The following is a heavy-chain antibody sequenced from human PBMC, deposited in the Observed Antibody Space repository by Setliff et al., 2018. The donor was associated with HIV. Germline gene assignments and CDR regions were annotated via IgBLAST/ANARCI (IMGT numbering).Heavy chain of an antibody. CDR1: GFSFSNYN. D-gene: IGHD3-9*01. Sequence: GGSLRLSCAVSGFSFSNYNMNWVRQAPRKGLEWISSISRDSRYIYYADSVKGRFTISRDNAKNSLYLQMNSLRAEDTAVYYCARDPASPDYYARFDYWGQGALVTVSS. J-gene: IGHJ4*02. V-gene: IGHV3-21*01. CDR2: ISRDSRYI. CDR3: ARDPASPDYYARFDY.